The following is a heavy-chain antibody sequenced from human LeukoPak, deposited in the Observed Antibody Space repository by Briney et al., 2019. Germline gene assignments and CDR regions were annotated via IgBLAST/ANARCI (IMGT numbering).Heavy chain of an antibody. D-gene: IGHD3-16*01. Sequence: ASVKVSCKASGYTFTDYSMHWVRQAPGQGLEWMGWIIPNSGGTNFAQKFQGRVTMTMDTSISTAYMELSRLRSDDTAVYYCARGPYSAYDYWGQGTLVTVSS. CDR1: GYTFTDYS. CDR3: ARGPYSAYDY. J-gene: IGHJ4*02. V-gene: IGHV1-2*02. CDR2: IIPNSGGT.